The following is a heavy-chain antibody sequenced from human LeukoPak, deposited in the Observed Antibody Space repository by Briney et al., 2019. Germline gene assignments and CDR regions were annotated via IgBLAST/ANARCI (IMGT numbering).Heavy chain of an antibody. Sequence: GGSLRLSCATSGFIFSHYGMNWVRQAPGKGLEWVAFIRYDGSNKYYADSVKGRFTISRDNSKNTLYLQMNSLRAEDTAVYYCAKDPNPDEALRGGYYYYYYYMDVWGKGTTVTISS. CDR1: GFIFSHYG. J-gene: IGHJ6*03. CDR2: IRYDGSNK. V-gene: IGHV3-30*02. D-gene: IGHD4-17*01. CDR3: AKDPNPDEALRGGYYYYYYYMDV.